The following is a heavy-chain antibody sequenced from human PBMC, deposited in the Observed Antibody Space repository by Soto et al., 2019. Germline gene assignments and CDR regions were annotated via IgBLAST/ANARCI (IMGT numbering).Heavy chain of an antibody. CDR2: IKQDGSEK. CDR3: AREDHVDTAIEYYYYGMDV. Sequence: PGGSLRLSCAASGFTFSSYWMSWVRQAPGKGLEWVANIKQDGSEKYYVDSVKGRFTISRDNAKNSLYLQMNSLRAEDTAVYYCAREDHVDTAIEYYYYGMDVWGQGTTVTVSS. D-gene: IGHD5-18*01. CDR1: GFTFSSYW. V-gene: IGHV3-7*01. J-gene: IGHJ6*02.